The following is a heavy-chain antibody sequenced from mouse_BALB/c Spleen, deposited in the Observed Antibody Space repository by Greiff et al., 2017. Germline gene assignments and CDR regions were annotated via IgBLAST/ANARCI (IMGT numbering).Heavy chain of an antibody. J-gene: IGHJ2*01. CDR3: ASDDYGPFDY. CDR1: GFTFSSFG. D-gene: IGHD2-4*01. CDR2: ISSGSSTI. Sequence: EVKLVESGGGLVQPGGSRKLSCAASGFTFSSFGMHWVRQAPEKGLEWVAYISSGSSTIYYADTVKGRFTISRDNPKNTLFLQMTSLRSEDTAMYYCASDDYGPFDYWGQGTTLTVSS. V-gene: IGHV5-17*02.